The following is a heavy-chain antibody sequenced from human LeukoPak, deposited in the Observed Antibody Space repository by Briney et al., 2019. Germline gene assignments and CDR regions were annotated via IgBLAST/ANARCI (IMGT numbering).Heavy chain of an antibody. Sequence: SETLSLTCSVSGDTISSGHYWGWIRQPPGKGLEWIGSISYSGGPYYNPSLKSRVTVSVDTSKNQLSLKLSSVTAADTAVYYCARDPVPYYYGSGTPSWGQGTLVTVSS. V-gene: IGHV4-38-2*02. CDR1: GDTISSGHY. J-gene: IGHJ5*02. CDR3: ARDPVPYYYGSGTPS. CDR2: ISYSGGP. D-gene: IGHD3-10*01.